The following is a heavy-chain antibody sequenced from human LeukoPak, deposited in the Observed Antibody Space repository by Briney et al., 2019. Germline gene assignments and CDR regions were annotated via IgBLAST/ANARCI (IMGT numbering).Heavy chain of an antibody. CDR2: MSAYNGNT. CDR3: ARGSASSSSYYFDY. D-gene: IGHD6-6*01. V-gene: IGHV1-18*01. CDR1: GYTFSNYG. Sequence: GASVKVSCKASGYTFSNYGINWVRQAPGQGLEWMGWMSAYNGNTNYAQKFQGRVTMTTDTSTSTAYMELSSLRSEDTAVYYCARGSASSSSYYFDYWGQGTLVTVSS. J-gene: IGHJ4*02.